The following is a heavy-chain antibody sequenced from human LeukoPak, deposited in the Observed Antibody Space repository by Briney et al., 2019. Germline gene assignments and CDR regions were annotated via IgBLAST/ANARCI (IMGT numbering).Heavy chain of an antibody. Sequence: SETLSLTCAVYGGSFSGYYWSWIRQPPGKGLEWIGEINHSGSTNYNPSLKSRVTISVDTSKNQFSLKLSSVTAADTAVYYCARGRKVTTEKWGFDPWGQGALVTVSS. CDR1: GGSFSGYY. CDR3: ARGRKVTTEKWGFDP. V-gene: IGHV4-34*01. J-gene: IGHJ5*02. D-gene: IGHD4-17*01. CDR2: INHSGST.